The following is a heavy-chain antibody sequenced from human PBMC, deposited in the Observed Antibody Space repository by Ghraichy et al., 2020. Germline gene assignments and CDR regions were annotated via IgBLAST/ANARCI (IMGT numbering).Heavy chain of an antibody. CDR2: ISSRSSHI. CDR3: ARDHQITYYDPSGYYPTEYFQH. J-gene: IGHJ1*01. CDR1: GFTLSTYT. D-gene: IGHD3-22*01. V-gene: IGHV3-21*01. Sequence: GGSLRLSCAAPGFTLSTYTMNWVRQAPGKGLEWVSSISSRSSHIYYADSVKGRFTISKDNAKSSLYLQMNSLRAEDTAVYYCARDHQITYYDPSGYYPTEYFQHWGQGTLVSVSS.